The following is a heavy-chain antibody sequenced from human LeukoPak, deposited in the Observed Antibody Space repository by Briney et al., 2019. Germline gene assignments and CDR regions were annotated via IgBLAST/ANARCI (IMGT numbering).Heavy chain of an antibody. V-gene: IGHV1-8*01. CDR3: ARSDVLYASQGEARYFNH. CDR1: GYTFTSYD. CDR2: MNPNSGNT. J-gene: IGHJ4*02. Sequence: ASVKVSCKASGYTFTSYDINWVRQATGQGLEWMGWMNPNSGNTGYAQKFQGRVTMTRNTSISTAYMELSSLGSEDTAVYYCARSDVLYASQGEARYFNHWGQGTLVTVSS. D-gene: IGHD3-16*01.